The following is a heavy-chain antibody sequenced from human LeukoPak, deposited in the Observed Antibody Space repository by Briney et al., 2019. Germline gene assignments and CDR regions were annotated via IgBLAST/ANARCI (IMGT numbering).Heavy chain of an antibody. Sequence: PSETLSLTCTVSGGSISSYYWSWIRQPPGKGLEWIGYIHYSGSANYNPSLKSRVTISVATSKNLFSLKLTSVTAADTAVYYCARGSSPGRYYFDYWGQETLVTVSS. CDR1: GGSISSYY. J-gene: IGHJ4*02. V-gene: IGHV4-59*01. CDR3: ARGSSPGRYYFDY. D-gene: IGHD2-2*01. CDR2: IHYSGSA.